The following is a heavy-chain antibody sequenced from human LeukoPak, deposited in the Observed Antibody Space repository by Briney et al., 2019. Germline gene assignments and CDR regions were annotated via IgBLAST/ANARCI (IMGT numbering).Heavy chain of an antibody. J-gene: IGHJ3*02. CDR1: GFTCSSYA. CDR2: ISYDGSNK. D-gene: IGHD5-18*01. V-gene: IGHV3-30-3*01. CDR3: AREQAMTPGAFDI. Sequence: GGSLRLSCAASGFTCSSYAMHWDRQAPGKGLEWVAVISYDGSNKYYADSVKGRFTISRDNSKNTLYLQMNSLRAEDTAVYYCAREQAMTPGAFDIWGQGTMVTVSS.